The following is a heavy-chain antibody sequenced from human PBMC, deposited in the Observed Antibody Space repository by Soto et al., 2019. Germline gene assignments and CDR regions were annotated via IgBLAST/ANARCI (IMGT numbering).Heavy chain of an antibody. CDR3: ARSASGAYYNYYVIDV. D-gene: IGHD2-15*01. CDR2: ISGRSSAI. V-gene: IGHV3-48*02. J-gene: IGHJ6*01. Sequence: VALRLSWAASGFTFSTYSLTWVRQAPGKGREWVSYISGRSSAIYYSDSVKGRFTISRDNAKNSLYLQMNSLRDEDTAVYYYARSASGAYYNYYVIDVCGEGSTVTV. CDR1: GFTFSTYS.